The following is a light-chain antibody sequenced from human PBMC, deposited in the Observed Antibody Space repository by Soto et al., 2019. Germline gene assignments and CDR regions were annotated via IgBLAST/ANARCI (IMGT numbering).Light chain of an antibody. CDR2: GAS. J-gene: IGKJ4*01. V-gene: IGKV3-15*01. CDR3: QQYNNSLLT. CDR1: QSISSN. Sequence: EIVMTQSPATLSVSPGERATLSCRASQSISSNLDWYQQKPGQAPRLLIYGASTRATGIPARFSGSGSGTHFTLTISSLQCEDFAAYFCQQYNNSLLTFGGGTKVEIK.